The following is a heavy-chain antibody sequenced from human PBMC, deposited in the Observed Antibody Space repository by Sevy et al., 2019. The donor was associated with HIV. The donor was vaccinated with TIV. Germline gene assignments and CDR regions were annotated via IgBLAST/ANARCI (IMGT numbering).Heavy chain of an antibody. CDR1: GFTFTTYG. CDR2: ISYDGGSK. J-gene: IGHJ4*02. Sequence: GGSLRLPCAASGFTFTTYGMHWVRQAPGKGLEWVAVISYDGGSKYYGDSVKGRFTISRDNSKNTLYLQMSSLRAEDTAVYYCARAGYCRGSSCYGLDYWGQGTLVTVSS. D-gene: IGHD2-15*01. V-gene: IGHV3-33*01. CDR3: ARAGYCRGSSCYGLDY.